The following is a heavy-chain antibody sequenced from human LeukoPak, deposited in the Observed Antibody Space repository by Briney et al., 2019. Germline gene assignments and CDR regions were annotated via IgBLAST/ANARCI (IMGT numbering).Heavy chain of an antibody. J-gene: IGHJ4*02. CDR1: GFNFGNPY. V-gene: IGHV3-72*01. CDR2: ITNNHGSSNA. Sequence: GGSLRLSCAASGFNFGNPYMDWVRQAPGKGREWVARITNNHGSSNAPYSASVNGRFTVSRNESARSVYLQMNSLETDDTAVYYCARDTATALDCWGQGTLVTVSS. D-gene: IGHD6-25*01. CDR3: ARDTATALDC.